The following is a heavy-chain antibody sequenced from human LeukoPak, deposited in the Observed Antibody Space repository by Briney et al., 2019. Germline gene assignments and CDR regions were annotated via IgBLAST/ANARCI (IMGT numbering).Heavy chain of an antibody. CDR1: GGSISSYY. D-gene: IGHD6-13*01. J-gene: IGHJ6*03. V-gene: IGHV4-59*01. CDR2: IYYSGST. CDR3: ARVKVIHSSSWYSVAGGIYYYYYMDV. Sequence: PSETLSLTCTVSGGSISSYYWSWIRQPPGKGLEWIGYIYYSGSTNYNPSLKSRVTISVDTSKNQFSLKLSSVTAADTAVYYCARVKVIHSSSWYSVAGGIYYYYYMDVWGKGTTVTISS.